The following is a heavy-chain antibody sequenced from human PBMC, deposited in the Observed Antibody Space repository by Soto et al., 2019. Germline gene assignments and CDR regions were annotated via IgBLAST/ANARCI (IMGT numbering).Heavy chain of an antibody. CDR2: IYYSGST. Sequence: PSETLSFTCTVSGGSISSYYWSWIRPPPGKGLEWMGYIYYSGSTNYNPSLKSRVTISVDTSKNQFSLKLSSVTAADTAVYYCATGVEMATLYWGQGTLVTVSS. CDR1: GGSISSYY. D-gene: IGHD2-15*01. J-gene: IGHJ4*02. CDR3: ATGVEMATLY. V-gene: IGHV4-59*01.